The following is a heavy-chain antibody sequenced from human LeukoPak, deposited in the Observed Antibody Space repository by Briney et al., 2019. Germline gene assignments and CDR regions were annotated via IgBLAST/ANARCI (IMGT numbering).Heavy chain of an antibody. J-gene: IGHJ3*02. CDR1: GGSIIGYY. CDR3: ARLPNDAFDI. Sequence: SETLSVTCTVSGGSIIGYYWSWIRQPRGEGLEWIGYISASGTTNYNPSLKSRVTMSVDTSKNQFSLKLSSVTAADTAVYYCARLPNDAFDIWGQGTMVTVSS. CDR2: ISASGTT. V-gene: IGHV4-4*09.